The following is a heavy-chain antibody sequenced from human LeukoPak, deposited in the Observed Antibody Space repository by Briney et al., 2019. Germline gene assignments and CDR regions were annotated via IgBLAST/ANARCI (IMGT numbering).Heavy chain of an antibody. V-gene: IGHV3-23*01. CDR3: AKDRPLRTYYYDSSGYFGIPDY. CDR1: GFTFSSYA. CDR2: ISGSGGST. J-gene: IGHJ4*02. D-gene: IGHD3-22*01. Sequence: GGSLRLSCAASGFTFSSYAMSWVRQAPGKGLEWVSAISGSGGSTYYADSVKGRFTISRDNSKNTLYLQMNSLRAEDKAVHYCAKDRPLRTYYYDSSGYFGIPDYWGQGTLVTVSS.